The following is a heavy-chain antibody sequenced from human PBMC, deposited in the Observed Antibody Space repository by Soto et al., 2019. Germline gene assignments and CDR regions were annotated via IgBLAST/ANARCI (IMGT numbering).Heavy chain of an antibody. CDR2: MSPSGAEK. CDR3: ALENIPGPPDYFDY. CDR1: GFTFSTNV. Sequence: QVQLVESGGDVVQPGTSLRLSCAASGFTFSTNVLHWVRQAPGKGLEWVAVMSPSGAEKYYTDSVKGRFTISRDNSKNTLYLEMNSLTSEDTAVYYCALENIPGPPDYFDYWGQGTLVTVSS. J-gene: IGHJ4*02. V-gene: IGHV3-30*14.